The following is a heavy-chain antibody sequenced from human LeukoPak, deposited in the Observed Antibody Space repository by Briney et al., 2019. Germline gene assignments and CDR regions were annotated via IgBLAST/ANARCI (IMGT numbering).Heavy chain of an antibody. CDR2: IYYSGST. Sequence: SETLSLTCTVSGGSISSYYWSWIRQPPGKGLEWIGYIYYSGSTNYNPSLKSRVTISVDTSKNQFSLKLSSVTAADTAVYYCARQPSKRVFDYWGQGTLVTVSS. CDR3: ARQPSKRVFDY. V-gene: IGHV4-59*08. CDR1: GGSISSYY. J-gene: IGHJ4*02.